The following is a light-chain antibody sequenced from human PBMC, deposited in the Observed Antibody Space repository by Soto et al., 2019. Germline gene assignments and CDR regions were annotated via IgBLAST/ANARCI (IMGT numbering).Light chain of an antibody. CDR3: QQYDSYSWT. Sequence: DIQMTQFPSTLSASVGDRVTITCRASQSISQWLAWYQQKPGKAPKLLIYDSSSLQSGVPSRFSGSGSGTEFTLTITSLQRDDFATYSCQQYDSYSWTFGQGTKVEIK. CDR1: QSISQW. V-gene: IGKV1-5*01. CDR2: DSS. J-gene: IGKJ1*01.